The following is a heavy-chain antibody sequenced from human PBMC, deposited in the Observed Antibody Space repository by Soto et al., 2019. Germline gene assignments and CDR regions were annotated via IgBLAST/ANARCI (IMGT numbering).Heavy chain of an antibody. CDR2: IYSSGSI. CDR3: ARDRGVTGRGFDP. V-gene: IGHV4-31*03. J-gene: IGHJ5*02. CDR1: GDSITSVGYY. Sequence: SETLSLTCSVSGDSITSVGYYWSWIRQHPGKGLEWIAYIYSSGSIYYNPFLKSRVSISVDSSQNQFSLKLSSVTAADTAVYYCARDRGVTGRGFDPWGQGTLVTVSS. D-gene: IGHD2-21*02.